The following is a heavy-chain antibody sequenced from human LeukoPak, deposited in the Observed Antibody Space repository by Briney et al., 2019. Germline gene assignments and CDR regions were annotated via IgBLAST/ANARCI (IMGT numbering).Heavy chain of an antibody. CDR3: AKDRQLWSYSYYNGMDV. CDR2: ISYDGSDK. J-gene: IGHJ6*02. V-gene: IGHV3-30*18. D-gene: IGHD5-18*01. CDR1: GFTFSSYG. Sequence: TGGSLRLPCAASGFTFSSYGMHWVRQAPGKGLEWVTVISYDGSDKYYADSVKGRFTISRDNSKNTLYLQMNSLRAEDTAVYYCAKDRQLWSYSYYNGMDVWGQGTTVTVSS.